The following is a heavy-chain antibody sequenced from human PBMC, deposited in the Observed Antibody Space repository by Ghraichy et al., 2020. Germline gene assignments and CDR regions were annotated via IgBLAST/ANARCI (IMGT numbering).Heavy chain of an antibody. V-gene: IGHV4-59*01. D-gene: IGHD3-9*01. J-gene: IGHJ2*01. CDR2: IYYSGST. CDR3: ARSPAPSLTAKVRTVRYFDL. CDR1: GGSISSYY. Sequence: SETLSLTCTVSGGSISSYYWSWIRQPPGKGLEWIGYIYYSGSTNYNPSLKSRVTISVDTSKNQFSLKLSSVTAADTAVYYCARSPAPSLTAKVRTVRYFDLWDRGTLVTVSS.